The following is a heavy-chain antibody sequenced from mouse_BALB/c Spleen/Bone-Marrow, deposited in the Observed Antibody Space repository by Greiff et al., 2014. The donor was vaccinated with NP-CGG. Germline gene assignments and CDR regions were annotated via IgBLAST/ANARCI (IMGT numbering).Heavy chain of an antibody. J-gene: IGHJ2*01. CDR1: GYTFTTYW. CDR2: INPSTGYT. Sequence: QVQLKESGAELAKPGASVKMSCKASGYTFTTYWMHWVKQRPGQGLEWIGYINPSTGYTEYNQKFKDKATLTAGKSSSTAYMQLISLTFEDSAVYYCARDLDYWGQGTTLTVSS. CDR3: ARDLDY. V-gene: IGHV1-7*01.